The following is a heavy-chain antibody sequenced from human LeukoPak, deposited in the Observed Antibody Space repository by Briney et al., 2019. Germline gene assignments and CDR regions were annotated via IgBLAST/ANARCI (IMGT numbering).Heavy chain of an antibody. CDR1: GGSISSYY. CDR3: VRDGPYFDY. CDR2: INHSGST. J-gene: IGHJ4*02. Sequence: SETLSLTCTVSGGSISSYYWSWIRQPPGKGLEWIGEINHSGSTNYNPSLKSRVTISVDTSKNQFSLKLSSVTAADTAVYYCVRDGPYFDYWGQGTLVTVSS. V-gene: IGHV4-34*01.